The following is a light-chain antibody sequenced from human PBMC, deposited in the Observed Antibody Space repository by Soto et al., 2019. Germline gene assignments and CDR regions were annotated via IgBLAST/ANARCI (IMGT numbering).Light chain of an antibody. CDR3: SSYAGNNNLI. V-gene: IGLV2-14*01. J-gene: IGLJ2*01. Sequence: QSVLTQPASVSGSPGQSIAISCTGTSSDVGGYNYVSWYQQHPGKAPKLMVYDVSNRPSGVSNRFSGSKSGNTASLTVSGLQAEDEADYFCSSYAGNNNLIFGGGTKVTVL. CDR2: DVS. CDR1: SSDVGGYNY.